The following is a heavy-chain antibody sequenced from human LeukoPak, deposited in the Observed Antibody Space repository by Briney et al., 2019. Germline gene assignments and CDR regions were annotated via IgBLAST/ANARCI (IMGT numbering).Heavy chain of an antibody. CDR1: GFTVSSNY. V-gene: IGHV3-53*01. CDR3: AKRVPYSSSWPSLDY. CDR2: IYSGGST. J-gene: IGHJ4*02. Sequence: GGSLRLSCAASGFTVSSNYMSWVRQAPGKGLEWVSVIYSGGSTYYADSVKGRFTISRDNSKNTLFLQMNSLRGEDTAVYYCAKRVPYSSSWPSLDYWGQGTLVTVSS. D-gene: IGHD6-13*01.